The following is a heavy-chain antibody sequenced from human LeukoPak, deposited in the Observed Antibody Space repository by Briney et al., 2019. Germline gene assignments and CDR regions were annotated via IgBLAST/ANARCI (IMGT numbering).Heavy chain of an antibody. D-gene: IGHD3-10*01. J-gene: IGHJ5*02. V-gene: IGHV4-34*01. Sequence: PSETLSLTCAVYGGSFSGYYWSWIRQPPGKGLEWIGEINHSGSTNYNPSLKSRVTISVDTSKNQFSLKLSSVTAADTAVYCCARGYYYGSGSYYKSLGRFDPWGQGTLVTVSS. CDR1: GGSFSGYY. CDR3: ARGYYYGSGSYYKSLGRFDP. CDR2: INHSGST.